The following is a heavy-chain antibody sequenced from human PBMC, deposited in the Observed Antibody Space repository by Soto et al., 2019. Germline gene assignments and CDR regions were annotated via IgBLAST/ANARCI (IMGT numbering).Heavy chain of an antibody. CDR2: VYHSGRS. CDR1: GASITNRDTY. J-gene: IGHJ3*02. Sequence: QLQLQESGPGLVQPSETVSLTCTVSGASITNRDTYWGWIRQPPGKGLEWIGTVYHSGRSYYKPSLKIRVTTSVDTSKNEFSVILNSVTAADTAVYYCARLIPYCGGDCYSVGAFDIWGQGTMVTVSS. CDR3: ARLIPYCGGDCYSVGAFDI. V-gene: IGHV4-39*01. D-gene: IGHD2-21*02.